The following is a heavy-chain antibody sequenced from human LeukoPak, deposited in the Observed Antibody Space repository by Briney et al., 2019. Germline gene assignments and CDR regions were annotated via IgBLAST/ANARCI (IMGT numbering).Heavy chain of an antibody. CDR2: ISSSGGTT. V-gene: IGHV3-23*01. D-gene: IGHD6-13*01. Sequence: PGGSLRLSCAASGFTFSSYAMNWVRQAPGKGLEWVSVISSSGGTTYYSDSVKGRFIISRDNSKNTLYLQMNSLRAEDTAVYYCVKGRISEDGLDFWGQGTLVTVSS. CDR1: GFTFSSYA. CDR3: VKGRISEDGLDF. J-gene: IGHJ4*02.